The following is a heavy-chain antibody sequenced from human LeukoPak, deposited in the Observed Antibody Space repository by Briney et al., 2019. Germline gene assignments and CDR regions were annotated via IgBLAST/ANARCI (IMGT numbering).Heavy chain of an antibody. CDR2: ISAYNGNT. Sequence: VASVKVSCKASGYTFTSYGISWVRQAPGQGLEWMGWISAYNGNTNYAQKLQGRVTMTTDTSTSTAYMELRSLRSDDTAEYYCARAITGTTRYDWYFDLWGRGTLVTVSS. V-gene: IGHV1-18*01. J-gene: IGHJ2*01. CDR1: GYTFTSYG. CDR3: ARAITGTTRYDWYFDL. D-gene: IGHD1-7*01.